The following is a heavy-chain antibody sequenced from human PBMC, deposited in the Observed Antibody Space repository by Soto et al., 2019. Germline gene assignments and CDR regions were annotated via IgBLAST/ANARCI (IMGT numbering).Heavy chain of an antibody. V-gene: IGHV3-30-3*01. CDR2: ISYDGGDK. CDR1: GFTLSSYT. D-gene: IGHD2-2*01. J-gene: IGHJ6*02. Sequence: GGSLRLSCAASGFTLSSYTMHWVRQTPGRGLEWVADISYDGGDKYYADSVKGRFTISRDNSKNTLYLQMNSLRAEDTSVYYCAREGVPAAMYYYYYGMDVWGQGTTVTVSS. CDR3: AREGVPAAMYYYYYGMDV.